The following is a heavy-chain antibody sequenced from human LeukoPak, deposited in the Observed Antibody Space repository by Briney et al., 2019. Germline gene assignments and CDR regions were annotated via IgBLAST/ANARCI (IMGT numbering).Heavy chain of an antibody. CDR1: GGSIRSYY. J-gene: IGHJ4*02. V-gene: IGHV4-4*07. CDR3: TRGAPGTAARADY. Sequence: SETLSLTCTVSGGSIRSYYWSWIRQPAGKGLEWIGRFYNSGGTKYNPSLQSRVTMSVDTSKNQFYLKLRSVTAADTAMYYCTRGAPGTAARADYWGQGTLVTVSS. D-gene: IGHD6-25*01. CDR2: FYNSGGT.